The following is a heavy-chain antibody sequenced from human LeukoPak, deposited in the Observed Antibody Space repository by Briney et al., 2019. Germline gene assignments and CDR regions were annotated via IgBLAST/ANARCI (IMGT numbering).Heavy chain of an antibody. CDR2: ISTSSSYI. CDR3: ARNRGDPSYFDY. J-gene: IGHJ4*02. Sequence: GGSLRLSCTASGFTFNGYSMNWVRQAPGKGLEWVSSISTSSSYIYYADSVKGRFTSSRNNPKSSLYLQMNSLRAEDTAVYYCARNRGDPSYFDYWGQGTLVTVSS. D-gene: IGHD4-17*01. V-gene: IGHV3-21*01. CDR1: GFTFNGYS.